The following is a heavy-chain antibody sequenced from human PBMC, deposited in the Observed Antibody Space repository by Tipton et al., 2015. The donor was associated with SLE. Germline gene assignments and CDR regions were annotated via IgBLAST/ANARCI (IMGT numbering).Heavy chain of an antibody. J-gene: IGHJ4*02. CDR2: IYSSGRT. D-gene: IGHD6-13*01. Sequence: SLRLSCAASGFIVSNNDMNWVRQAPGKGLEWVSVIYSSGRTYYGDSVKGRFTISRDNSNNTLFLQMNSLRTEDTAVYYCAREADHISAAVPGDYWGQGTLVTVSS. CDR3: AREADHISAAVPGDY. CDR1: GFIVSNND. V-gene: IGHV3-53*05.